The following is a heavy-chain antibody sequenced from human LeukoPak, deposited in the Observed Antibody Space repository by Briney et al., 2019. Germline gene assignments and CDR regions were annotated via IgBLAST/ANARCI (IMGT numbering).Heavy chain of an antibody. D-gene: IGHD2-15*01. CDR2: IYYSGST. Sequence: SETLSLTCTVSGGSISSYYWSWIRQPPGKGLEWIGYIYYSGSTNYNPSLKSRVTISVDTSKNQFSLKLSSVTAADTAVYYCARDTKVVVVAATSTDDYYYGMDVWGQGTTVTVSS. CDR1: GGSISSYY. J-gene: IGHJ6*02. CDR3: ARDTKVVVVAATSTDDYYYGMDV. V-gene: IGHV4-59*01.